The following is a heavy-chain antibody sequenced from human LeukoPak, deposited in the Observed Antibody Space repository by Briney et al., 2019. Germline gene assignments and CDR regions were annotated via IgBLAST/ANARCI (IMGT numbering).Heavy chain of an antibody. V-gene: IGHV3-23*01. J-gene: IGHJ4*02. CDR1: GFTFNRNA. D-gene: IGHD6-19*01. Sequence: GGSPRLSCAASGFTFNRNAISWVRHASGKGLEWVSTIGGSGDKTFYADSVKGPFTISRDNSKNMLHLQMSSLRGEDTALYYCVRRGDASSGWGDHDYWGQGALVTVSS. CDR2: IGGSGDKT. CDR3: VRRGDASSGWGDHDY.